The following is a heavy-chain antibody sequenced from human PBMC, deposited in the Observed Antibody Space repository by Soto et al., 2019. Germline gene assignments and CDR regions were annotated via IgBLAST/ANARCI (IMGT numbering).Heavy chain of an antibody. D-gene: IGHD2-15*01. J-gene: IGHJ6*02. Sequence: ESGGGVVQPGESLRLSCAASGFTFSAYDVHWVRQTTGKGLEWVSAIGAADDPYYLGSVKGRFTISRENAKNSLYLQMNSLRAEDTAVYYCARAYSGRLPRRADYYFAMDVWGQGTTVTVSS. V-gene: IGHV3-13*05. CDR2: IGAADDP. CDR1: GFTFSAYD. CDR3: ARAYSGRLPRRADYYFAMDV.